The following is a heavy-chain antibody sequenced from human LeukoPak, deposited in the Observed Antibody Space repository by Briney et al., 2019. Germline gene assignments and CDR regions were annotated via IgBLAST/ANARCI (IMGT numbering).Heavy chain of an antibody. CDR3: AGTASNPPHFDY. CDR1: GFTVSSKY. V-gene: IGHV3-53*01. CDR2: IYSGGGT. J-gene: IGHJ4*02. D-gene: IGHD4-11*01. Sequence: PGGSLRLSCAASGFTVSSKYMSWVRQAPGKGLEWVSVIYSGGGTYYAGSVKGRFTISRDNSKNTVYLQMNSLRAEDTAVYYCAGTASNPPHFDYWGQRTLVTVSS.